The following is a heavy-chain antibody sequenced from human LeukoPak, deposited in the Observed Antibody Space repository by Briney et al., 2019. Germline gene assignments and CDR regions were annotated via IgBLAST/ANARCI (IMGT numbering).Heavy chain of an antibody. CDR3: ARDRGWRSGGYYLYYFDF. CDR1: GFTLSGYF. Sequence: GGSLRLSCAASGFTLSGYFMSWVRQAPGEGLEWVASIKGGGSEKYYVDSVKGRFTISRDNAKNSLYLQMNSLRAEDTAVYFCARDRGWRSGGYYLYYFDFWGQGTLVTVSS. D-gene: IGHD3-22*01. J-gene: IGHJ4*02. CDR2: IKGGGSEK. V-gene: IGHV3-7*01.